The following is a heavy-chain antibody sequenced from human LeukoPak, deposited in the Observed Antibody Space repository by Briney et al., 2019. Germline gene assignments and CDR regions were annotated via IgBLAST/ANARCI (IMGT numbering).Heavy chain of an antibody. CDR2: ISAYNGNT. Sequence: ASVKVSCKASGYTFTGYYMHWVRQAPGQGLEWMGWISAYNGNTNYAQKLQGRVTMTTETSTSTAYMELRSLRSDDTAVYYCARGRQWLDNWFDPWGQGTLVTVSS. CDR1: GYTFTGYY. D-gene: IGHD6-19*01. CDR3: ARGRQWLDNWFDP. J-gene: IGHJ5*02. V-gene: IGHV1-18*04.